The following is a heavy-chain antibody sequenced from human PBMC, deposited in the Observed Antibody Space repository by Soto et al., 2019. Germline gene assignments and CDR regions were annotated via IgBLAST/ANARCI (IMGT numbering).Heavy chain of an antibody. Sequence: HLVQSGPEVKRPGASITVSCKTSGDTFANFGLSWVRQAPGQGLEGMGWIATDNNNKNYAQKYQGRLTLTTDTSTSTAYMELESLGYDDTAVYYCARVVRGVVNWFDPWGQGTLVTVSS. CDR2: IATDNNNK. CDR1: GDTFANFG. J-gene: IGHJ5*02. D-gene: IGHD3-10*01. CDR3: ARVVRGVVNWFDP. V-gene: IGHV1-18*01.